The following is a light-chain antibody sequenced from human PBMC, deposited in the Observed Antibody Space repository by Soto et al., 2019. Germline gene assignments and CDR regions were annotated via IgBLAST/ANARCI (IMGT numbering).Light chain of an antibody. CDR2: SPS. Sequence: IQLTHYPSTLSGSAGDRGTITCRASQTIXSGLAWYERKPGKAPKLLIXSPSRLRGGVPLRFSGSGSGREFTLSISSLQPEDFATYYCQQYDKLSPVTFGQGTRLDIK. V-gene: IGKV1-5*01. CDR3: QQYDKLSPVT. J-gene: IGKJ5*01. CDR1: QTIXSG.